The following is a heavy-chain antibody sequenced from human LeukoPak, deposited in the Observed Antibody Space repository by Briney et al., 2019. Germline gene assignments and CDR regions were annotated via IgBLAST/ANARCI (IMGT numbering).Heavy chain of an antibody. J-gene: IGHJ5*02. V-gene: IGHV3-21*01. CDR2: ITSSSDYI. Sequence: GGSLRLSCTASGFTFSSYSMNWVRQAPGKGLEWVSSITSSSDYIYYADSVRGRFTISRDNAENSLHLQMNSLRAEDTAVYYCAREFKSGYGMWAWGQGTLVTVSS. CDR3: AREFKSGYGMWA. D-gene: IGHD5-18*01. CDR1: GFTFSSYS.